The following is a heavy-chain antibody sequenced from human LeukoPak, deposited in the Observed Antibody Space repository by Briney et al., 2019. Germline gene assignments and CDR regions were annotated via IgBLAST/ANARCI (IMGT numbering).Heavy chain of an antibody. J-gene: IGHJ4*02. Sequence: SETLSLTCTVSGGSISSSSYYWGWIRQPPGKGLEWIGYMYYSGTTNYNPSLKSRVTISVDTSKNQFSLKLSSVTAADTAVYYCARGERYDYVWGTHDYWGQGTLVTVSS. D-gene: IGHD3-16*01. CDR3: ARGERYDYVWGTHDY. V-gene: IGHV4-61*05. CDR2: MYYSGTT. CDR1: GGSISSSSYY.